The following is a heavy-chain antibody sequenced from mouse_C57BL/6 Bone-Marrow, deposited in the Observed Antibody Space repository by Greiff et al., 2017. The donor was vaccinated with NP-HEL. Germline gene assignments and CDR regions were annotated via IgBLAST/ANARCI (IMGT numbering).Heavy chain of an antibody. D-gene: IGHD1-1*01. J-gene: IGHJ1*03. V-gene: IGHV1-81*01. Sequence: QVQLMQSGAELARPGASVKLSCKASGYTFTSYGISWVKQRTGQGLAWIGEFYPRSGNIYYNEKFKGKATLTADKSSSTAYRELRSLVSEDYAVYFCERESYCCGCNPYIDVWGTGTTVTVSS. CDR3: ERESYCCGCNPYIDV. CDR1: GYTFTSYG. CDR2: FYPRSGNI.